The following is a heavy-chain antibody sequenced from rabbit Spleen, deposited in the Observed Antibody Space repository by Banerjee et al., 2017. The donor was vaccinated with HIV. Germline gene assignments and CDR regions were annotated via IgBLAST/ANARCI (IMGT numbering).Heavy chain of an antibody. CDR1: GIDFTNYY. J-gene: IGHJ3*01. CDR2: INVATGKP. CDR3: ARDGAGGSYFAL. V-gene: IGHV1S45*01. D-gene: IGHD8-1*01. Sequence: QEQLTETGGGLVQPGGSLTLSCKASGIDFTNYYITWVRQAPGKGLEWIACINVATGKPVYATWAKGRFTISRTSSTTVTLRMTSLTAADTATYFCARDGAGGSYFALWGQGTLVTVS.